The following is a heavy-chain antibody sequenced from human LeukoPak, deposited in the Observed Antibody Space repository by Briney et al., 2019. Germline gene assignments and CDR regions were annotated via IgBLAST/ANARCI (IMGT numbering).Heavy chain of an antibody. V-gene: IGHV3-21*01. J-gene: IGHJ4*02. CDR1: GFSFNIYS. D-gene: IGHD3-16*01. CDR3: ASGIFYASVQTWSPV. CDR2: ISFGSTYI. Sequence: GGSLRLSCAASGFSFNIYSMNWVRQAPGRGPEWVSSISFGSTYISYADSVKGRFTISRDDAKKSLYLQMNGLRAEDTALYYCASGIFYASVQTWSPVWGQGTLVTVSS.